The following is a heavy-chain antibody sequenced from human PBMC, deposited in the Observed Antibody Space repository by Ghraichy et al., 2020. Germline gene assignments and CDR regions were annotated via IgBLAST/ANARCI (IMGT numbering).Heavy chain of an antibody. CDR2: MNPNSGNT. Sequence: ASVKVSCKASGYTFTSYDINWVRQATGQGLEWMGWMNPNSGNTGYAQKFQGRVTMTRNTSISTAYMELSSLRSEDTAVYYCARGARRFGTYYYYYGMDVWGQGTTVNVSS. CDR1: GYTFTSYD. D-gene: IGHD1-14*01. V-gene: IGHV1-8*01. CDR3: ARGARRFGTYYYYYGMDV. J-gene: IGHJ6*02.